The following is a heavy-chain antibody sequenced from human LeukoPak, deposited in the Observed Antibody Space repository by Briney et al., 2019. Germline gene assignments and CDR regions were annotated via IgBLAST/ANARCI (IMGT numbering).Heavy chain of an antibody. D-gene: IGHD2/OR15-2a*01. J-gene: IGHJ4*02. CDR2: ISVYNGNT. Sequence: ASLRVSCKASVYTFSTFGMSWVRQAPGQGLEWMGWISVYNGNTNYTQTFQGRATMPTDTSATTAYMWLRSLRSDDTAVYYCVRDAITVRLTGDYWGQGTLVTVSS. CDR1: VYTFSTFG. CDR3: VRDAITVRLTGDY. V-gene: IGHV1-18*01.